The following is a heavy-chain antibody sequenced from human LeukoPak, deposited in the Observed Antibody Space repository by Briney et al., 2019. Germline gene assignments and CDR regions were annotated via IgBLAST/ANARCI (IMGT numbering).Heavy chain of an antibody. CDR3: ARAVEYYDSSGYYYVYYFDY. CDR1: GFTFDDYG. Sequence: GGSLRLSCAASGFTFDDYGMSWVRQAPGKGLEWASGINWNGGSTGYADSVKGRFTISRDNAENSLYLQMNSLRAEDTALYYCARAVEYYDSSGYYYVYYFDYWGQGTLVTVSS. J-gene: IGHJ4*02. V-gene: IGHV3-20*04. D-gene: IGHD3-22*01. CDR2: INWNGGST.